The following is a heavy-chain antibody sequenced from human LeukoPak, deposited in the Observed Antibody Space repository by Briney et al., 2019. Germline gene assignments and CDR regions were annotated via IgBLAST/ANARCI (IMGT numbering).Heavy chain of an antibody. CDR3: ATSDYDFWSGVDY. D-gene: IGHD3-3*01. Sequence: SETLSLTCSVSGGSISSSTYYWGWIRQPPGKGLEWIGSIYYSGSAYYNPSLKSRVTISVDTSKNQFSLKLSSVTAADTAVYYCATSDYDFWSGVDYWGQGTLVTVSS. J-gene: IGHJ4*02. CDR1: GGSISSSTYY. V-gene: IGHV4-39*07. CDR2: IYYSGSA.